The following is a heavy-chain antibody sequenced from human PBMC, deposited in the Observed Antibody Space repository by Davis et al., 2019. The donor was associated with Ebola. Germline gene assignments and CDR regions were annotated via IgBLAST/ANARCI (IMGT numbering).Heavy chain of an antibody. D-gene: IGHD6-6*01. J-gene: IGHJ4*02. CDR2: IWYDGSNK. V-gene: IGHV3-33*01. Sequence: GESLKISCAASGFTFSSYGMHWVRQAPGKGLEWVAVIWYDGSNKYYADSVKGRFTISRDNSKNTLHLQMNSLRAEDTAVYYCARFGGAARTFDYWGQGTLVTVSS. CDR1: GFTFSSYG. CDR3: ARFGGAARTFDY.